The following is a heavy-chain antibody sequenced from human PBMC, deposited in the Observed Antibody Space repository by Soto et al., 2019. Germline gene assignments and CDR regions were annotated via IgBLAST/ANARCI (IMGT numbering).Heavy chain of an antibody. Sequence: EVQLLESGGGLVQPGGSLRLSCAASGFTFSSYAMSWVRQAPGKGLEWVSAISGSGGSTYYADSVKGRFTISRDNSKNTLYLQMNSLRAEDTAVYYCAKAEDSSGWFAMGFDYWGQGTLVTVSS. D-gene: IGHD6-19*01. CDR2: ISGSGGST. V-gene: IGHV3-23*01. J-gene: IGHJ4*02. CDR1: GFTFSSYA. CDR3: AKAEDSSGWFAMGFDY.